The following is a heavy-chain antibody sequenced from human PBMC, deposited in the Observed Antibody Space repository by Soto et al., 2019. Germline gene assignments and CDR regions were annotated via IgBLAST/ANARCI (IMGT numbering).Heavy chain of an antibody. CDR3: ARGLYYDFWSRRDNWFDP. J-gene: IGHJ5*02. D-gene: IGHD3-3*01. Sequence: SETLSLTCTVSGGSISSGGYYWSWIRQPPGKGLEWIGEINHSGSTNYNPSLKSRVTISVDTSKNQFSLKLSSVTTADTAVYYCARGLYYDFWSRRDNWFDPWGQGTLVTVSS. V-gene: IGHV4-39*07. CDR1: GGSISSGGYY. CDR2: INHSGST.